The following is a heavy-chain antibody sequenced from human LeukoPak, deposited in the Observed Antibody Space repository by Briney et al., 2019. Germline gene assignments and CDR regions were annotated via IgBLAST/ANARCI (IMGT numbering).Heavy chain of an antibody. D-gene: IGHD3-3*01. CDR2: IYTCGST. J-gene: IGHJ4*02. CDR3: ARVNTFWSGYYRGAGDYFDY. V-gene: IGHV4-4*07. Sequence: SSETLSLTCTVSGGSISSYYWSWIRQPAGKGLEWIGRIYTCGSTNYNPSLKSRVTMSVDTSKNQFSLKLSSVTAADTAVYYCARVNTFWSGYYRGAGDYFDYWGQGTLVTVSS. CDR1: GGSISSYY.